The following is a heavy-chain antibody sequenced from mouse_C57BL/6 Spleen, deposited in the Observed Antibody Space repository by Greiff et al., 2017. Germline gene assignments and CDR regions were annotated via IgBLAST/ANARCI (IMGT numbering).Heavy chain of an antibody. CDR2: INPNNGGT. D-gene: IGHD2-2*01. V-gene: IGHV1-18*01. J-gene: IGHJ4*01. CDR3: ARGDYYGSGGAMDY. Sequence: VQLQQSGPELVKPGASVKIPCKASGYTFTDYNMDWVKQSHGKSLEWIGDINPNNGGTIYNQKFKGKATLTVDKSSSTAYMELRSLTSEDTAVYYCARGDYYGSGGAMDYWGQGTSVTVSS. CDR1: GYTFTDYN.